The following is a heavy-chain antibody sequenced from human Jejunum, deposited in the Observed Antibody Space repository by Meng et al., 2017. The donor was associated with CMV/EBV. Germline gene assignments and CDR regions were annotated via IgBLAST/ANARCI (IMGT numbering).Heavy chain of an antibody. J-gene: IGHJ3*01. D-gene: IGHD1-26*01. CDR1: GKNV. Sequence: GKNVRHWVRQGPGKGLEWVALIWWDGGSTYYADTLPRRLHISRHITKNSLYLQMNSLRTEDTALYYCAKGRRIVGLTGDAFDVWGQGTMVTVSS. V-gene: IGHV3-43*01. CDR2: IWWDGGST. CDR3: AKGRRIVGLTGDAFDV.